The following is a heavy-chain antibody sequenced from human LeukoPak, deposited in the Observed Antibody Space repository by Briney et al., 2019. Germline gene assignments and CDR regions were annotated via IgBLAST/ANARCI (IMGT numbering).Heavy chain of an antibody. V-gene: IGHV3-30*04. Sequence: GRSLRLSCAASGFTFSSYAMHWVRQAPGKELEWVAVISYDGSNKYYADSVKGRFTISRDNSKNTLYLQMNSLRAEDTAVYYCARDLSFSHLWGQGTLVTVSS. CDR3: ARDLSFSHL. CDR2: ISYDGSNK. D-gene: IGHD2/OR15-2a*01. CDR1: GFTFSSYA. J-gene: IGHJ4*02.